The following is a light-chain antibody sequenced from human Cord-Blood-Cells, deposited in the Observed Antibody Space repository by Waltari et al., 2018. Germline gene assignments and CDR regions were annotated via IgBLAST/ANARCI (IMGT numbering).Light chain of an antibody. J-gene: IGLJ3*02. CDR2: DVS. V-gene: IGLV2-14*01. Sequence: QSALTQPASVSGSPGQSTTISCTGTSSDVGGYNYVSWYQQHPGKAPKLMIYDVSNRPSGVSNRFSGSKSGNTASLTISGLQAEDEADYYCCSYAGSSTWVFGGGTKLTVL. CDR1: SSDVGGYNY. CDR3: CSYAGSSTWV.